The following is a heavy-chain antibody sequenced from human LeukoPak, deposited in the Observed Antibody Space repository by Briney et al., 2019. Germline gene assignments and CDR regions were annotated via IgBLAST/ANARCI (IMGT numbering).Heavy chain of an antibody. Sequence: GGSLRLSCAASGFTFSSYAMHWVRQAPGKGLEWVAVISYDGSNKYYADSVKGRFTISRDNSKNTLYLQMNSLRADDTAVYYCARSSEGAIDYWGQGTLVTVSS. J-gene: IGHJ4*02. CDR1: GFTFSSYA. CDR2: ISYDGSNK. CDR3: ARSSEGAIDY. V-gene: IGHV3-30*04.